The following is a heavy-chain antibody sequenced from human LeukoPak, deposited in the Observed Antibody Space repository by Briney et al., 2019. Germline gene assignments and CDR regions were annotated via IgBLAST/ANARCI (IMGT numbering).Heavy chain of an antibody. J-gene: IGHJ4*02. D-gene: IGHD2-15*01. CDR2: ISSVSSTI. CDR3: ARVHGGYPFDQ. Sequence: GGTLRLSCAASGFIFSSYSMNWVRQAPGKGLEWISFISSVSSTIFYADSVKGRFNISRDNVKNSLYLQMNGLRAEDTAVYYCARVHGGYPFDQWGQGTLVTVSS. V-gene: IGHV3-48*01. CDR1: GFIFSSYS.